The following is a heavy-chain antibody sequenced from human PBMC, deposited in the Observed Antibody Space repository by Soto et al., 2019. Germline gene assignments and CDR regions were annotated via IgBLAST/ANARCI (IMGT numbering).Heavy chain of an antibody. D-gene: IGHD2-15*01. V-gene: IGHV3-53*01. CDR3: ASAFCRGGSCYERRDAFDI. Sequence: EVQLVESGGGLIQPGGSLRLSCAASGFTVSSNYMSWVRQAPGKGLEWVSVIYSGGSTYYADSVKGRFPISGDNSKNTLYLHMNRLRAEDTAVYYCASAFCRGGSCYERRDAFDIWGQGTMVTVSS. CDR2: IYSGGST. J-gene: IGHJ3*02. CDR1: GFTVSSNY.